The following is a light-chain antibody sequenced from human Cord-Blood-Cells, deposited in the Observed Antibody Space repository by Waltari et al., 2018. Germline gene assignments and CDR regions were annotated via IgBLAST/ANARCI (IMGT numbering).Light chain of an antibody. CDR2: AAS. V-gene: IGKV1-39*01. Sequence: DIQMTKSPSSLSTSVGDRVTITCRASQSISSYLNWYQQKPGKAPKLLIYAASRLQSGVPSRFSGSGSGTDFTLTISSLQPEDFATYYCQQSYSTPYSFGQGTKLEIK. CDR3: QQSYSTPYS. J-gene: IGKJ2*03. CDR1: QSISSY.